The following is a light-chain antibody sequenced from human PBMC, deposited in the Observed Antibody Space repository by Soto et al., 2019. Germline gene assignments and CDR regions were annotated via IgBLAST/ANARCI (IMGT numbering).Light chain of an antibody. CDR3: QQYNSYPLT. J-gene: IGKJ5*01. CDR2: AAS. CDR1: QAISTW. V-gene: IGKV1D-16*01. Sequence: DIQMTQSPSSLSASVGDRVTITCRASQAISTWLAWYQQKPEKAPKTLIFAASNLQSGVPSRFSGSGSGTNFTLTISRLQPEDFATYYCQQYNSYPLTFGKGTRLDNK.